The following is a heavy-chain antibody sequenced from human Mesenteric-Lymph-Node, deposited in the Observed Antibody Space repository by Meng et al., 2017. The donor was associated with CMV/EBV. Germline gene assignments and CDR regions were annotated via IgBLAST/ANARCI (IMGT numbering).Heavy chain of an antibody. D-gene: IGHD3-16*01. Sequence: GGSLRLSCAASGFTFSSYAMSWVRQAPGKGLEWISTIHGGGAYTYYADSVRGRFTISRDNSKNTLYLQMDSLRAEDTAVYYCTFGWGPLGYWGQGTLVTVSS. CDR3: TFGWGPLGY. J-gene: IGHJ4*02. CDR1: GFTFSSYA. V-gene: IGHV3-23*01. CDR2: IHGGGAYT.